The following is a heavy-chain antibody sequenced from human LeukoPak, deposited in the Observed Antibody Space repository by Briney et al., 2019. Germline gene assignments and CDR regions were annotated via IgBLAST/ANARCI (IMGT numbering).Heavy chain of an antibody. CDR1: GGTFSSYA. D-gene: IGHD3-10*01. CDR3: ARGGGYGSGSYVDY. V-gene: IGHV1-69*04. CDR2: IIPILGIA. J-gene: IGHJ4*02. Sequence: SVKVSCKASGGTFSSYAISWVRQAPGQGLEWMGRIIPILGIANYAQKFQGRVAITADKSTSTAYMELSSLRSEDTAVYYCARGGGYGSGSYVDYWGQGTLVTVSS.